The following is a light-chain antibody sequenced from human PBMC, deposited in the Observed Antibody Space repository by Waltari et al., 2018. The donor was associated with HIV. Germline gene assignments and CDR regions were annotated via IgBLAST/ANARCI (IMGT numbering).Light chain of an antibody. CDR1: DIGTQS. Sequence: SYVLTQPPSVSVVPGQTATITCGGSDIGTQSVNWYQQKPGQAPVMVGYDEGDRPSGISWRFSGSSSGNTATLTISRVEAGDEADYYCQVWDLGSDQLVFGTATKVTVL. CDR2: DEG. V-gene: IGLV3-21*02. J-gene: IGLJ1*01. CDR3: QVWDLGSDQLV.